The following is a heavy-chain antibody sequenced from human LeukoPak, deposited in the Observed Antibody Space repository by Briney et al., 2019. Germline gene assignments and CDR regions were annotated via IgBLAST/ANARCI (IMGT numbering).Heavy chain of an antibody. CDR3: ARRNDYNSFDY. CDR2: IRNKANSYTT. D-gene: IGHD5-24*01. J-gene: IGHJ4*02. CDR1: GFTFSDHA. V-gene: IGHV3-72*01. Sequence: GGSLRLSCAASGFTFSDHAMDWVRQAPGKGLGWVGRIRNKANSYTTEYAASVQGRFTVSRDDSKNSLYLQMNSMKTEDTAVYYCARRNDYNSFDYWGQGILVTVSS.